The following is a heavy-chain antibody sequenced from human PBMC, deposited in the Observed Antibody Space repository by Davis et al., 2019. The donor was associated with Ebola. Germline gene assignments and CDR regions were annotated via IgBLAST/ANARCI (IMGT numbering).Heavy chain of an antibody. V-gene: IGHV4-34*01. D-gene: IGHD5-24*01. Sequence: GSLRLSCAVYGGSFSGYYWSWIRQPPGKGLEWIGEINHSGSTNYNPSLKSRVTISIDTSKNQFSLEVRSVTAADTAFYYCVRGSDAYKTGYWGQGTLVTVSS. J-gene: IGHJ4*02. CDR2: INHSGST. CDR3: VRGSDAYKTGY. CDR1: GGSFSGYY.